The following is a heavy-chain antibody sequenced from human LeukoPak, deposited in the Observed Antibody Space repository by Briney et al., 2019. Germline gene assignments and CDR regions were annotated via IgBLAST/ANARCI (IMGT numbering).Heavy chain of an antibody. J-gene: IGHJ4*02. CDR3: ARALGIAMVIPYFDY. CDR2: INPNSGGT. D-gene: IGHD5-18*01. Sequence: ASVKVSCKASGYTFSGYYMHWVRQAPGQGLEWMGWINPNSGGTNYAQKFQGRVTMTRDTSISTAYMELSRLRSDDTAVYYCARALGIAMVIPYFDYWGQGTLVTVSS. CDR1: GYTFSGYY. V-gene: IGHV1-2*02.